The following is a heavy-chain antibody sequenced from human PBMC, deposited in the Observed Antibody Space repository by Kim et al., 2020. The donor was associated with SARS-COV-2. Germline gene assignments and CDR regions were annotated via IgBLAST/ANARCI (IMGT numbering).Heavy chain of an antibody. J-gene: IGHJ4*02. CDR1: GGSIRSGGKF. CDR3: ARGQPLGY. CDR2: IAYSGNS. Sequence: SETLSLTCSVSGGSIRSGGKFWTWIRQHPAKGLEWIGYIAYSGNSHYSPALRSRVSISLQTSENQFSLELTSLTAADTAVYYCARGQPLGYGVQGILVT. V-gene: IGHV4-31*03. D-gene: IGHD2-2*01.